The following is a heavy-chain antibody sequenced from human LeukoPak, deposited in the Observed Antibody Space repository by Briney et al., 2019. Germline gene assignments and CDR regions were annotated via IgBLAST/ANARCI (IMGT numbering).Heavy chain of an antibody. D-gene: IGHD5-18*01. CDR2: IYYSGST. Sequence: PSETLSLTCTVSGGSISSVGHYWGWIRQPPGKGLEWIGNIYYSGSTYYNPSVESRVTISVDTSKNQFSLKVSSVTAADTAVYYCARGRGYSYGHIDYWGQGTLVTVSS. J-gene: IGHJ4*02. V-gene: IGHV4-39*07. CDR3: ARGRGYSYGHIDY. CDR1: GGSISSVGHY.